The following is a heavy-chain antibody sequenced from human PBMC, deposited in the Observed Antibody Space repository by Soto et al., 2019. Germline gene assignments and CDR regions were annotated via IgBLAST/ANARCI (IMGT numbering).Heavy chain of an antibody. V-gene: IGHV3-30-3*01. D-gene: IGHD2-8*01. Sequence: QVQLVESGGGVVQPGRSLRLSCAASGFTFSSYAMHWVRQAPGKGLEWVAVISYDGSNKYYADSVKGRFTISRDNSKNTLYLKMNSLRAEDTAVYYCARGPIVLMGYAMKGPDYWGQGTLVTVS. CDR2: ISYDGSNK. J-gene: IGHJ4*02. CDR3: ARGPIVLMGYAMKGPDY. CDR1: GFTFSSYA.